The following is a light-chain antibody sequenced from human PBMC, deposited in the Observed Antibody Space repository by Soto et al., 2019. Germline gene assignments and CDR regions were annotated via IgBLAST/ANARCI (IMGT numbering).Light chain of an antibody. CDR2: DAS. CDR1: HSVSSY. J-gene: IGKJ4*01. V-gene: IGKV3-11*01. CDR3: QQRSNWPLT. Sequence: DIVLPQSPATLSLSPGEIATLSCRASHSVSSYLAWYQQKPGQAPRILIYDASNIATGIPARFSGSGSGTACTLTSSSLEPADFALYYCQQRSNWPLTFGGGTKVEIK.